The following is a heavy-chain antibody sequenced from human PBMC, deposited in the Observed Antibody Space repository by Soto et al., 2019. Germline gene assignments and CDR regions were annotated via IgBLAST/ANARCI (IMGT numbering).Heavy chain of an antibody. V-gene: IGHV4-4*07. Sequence: QVQLQESGPGLVKPSETLSLTCTVSGGSISSYYWSWIRQPAGKGLEWIGRIYTSGSTNYNPSLKSRVTMSVDTSKNQFSLKLSSVTAADTAVYYCARVIPGYCSGGSCPAYAFDIWGQGTMVTVSS. D-gene: IGHD2-15*01. J-gene: IGHJ3*02. CDR3: ARVIPGYCSGGSCPAYAFDI. CDR2: IYTSGST. CDR1: GGSISSYY.